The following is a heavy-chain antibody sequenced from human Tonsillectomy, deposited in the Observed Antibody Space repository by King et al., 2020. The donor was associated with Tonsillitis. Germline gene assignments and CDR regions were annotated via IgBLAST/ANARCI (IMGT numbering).Heavy chain of an antibody. V-gene: IGHV3-15*01. D-gene: IGHD4-17*01. CDR3: SLRGRHDYGDYGRR. Sequence: VQLVESGGGLVKPGGSLRLSCAASGFTFSNAWMNWVRQAPGKGLEWVGRIKSKTDGETTDYAAPVKGRFSISRDDSKNTLFLQMNSLKTEDTAVYYCSLRGRHDYGDYGRRWGQGTLVTVSS. CDR1: GFTFSNAW. J-gene: IGHJ4*02. CDR2: IKSKTDGETT.